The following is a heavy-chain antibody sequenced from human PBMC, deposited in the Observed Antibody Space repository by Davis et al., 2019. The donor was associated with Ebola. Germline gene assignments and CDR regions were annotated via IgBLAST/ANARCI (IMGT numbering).Heavy chain of an antibody. V-gene: IGHV4-31*11. Sequence: MPSETLSLTCDVSAASTSTGGYYWGWIRQFSGKGLEWTGYMYYDGIAFHNPPLKSRATISLDKSNNQFSLKLRYVTAADTAVYYCTRGLVGMKSAYGMDVWGQGTTVIVSS. J-gene: IGHJ6*02. CDR1: AASTSTGGYY. CDR3: TRGLVGMKSAYGMDV. CDR2: MYYDGIA. D-gene: IGHD1-14*01.